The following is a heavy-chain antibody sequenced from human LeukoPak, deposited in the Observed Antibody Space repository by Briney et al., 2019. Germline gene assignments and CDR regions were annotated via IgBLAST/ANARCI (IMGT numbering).Heavy chain of an antibody. D-gene: IGHD2-21*02. CDR3: AREGSCGGDCTYYYCGMDV. CDR1: GGSISSGGYY. V-gene: IGHV4-31*03. Sequence: SETLSLTCTVSGGSISSGGYYWSWIRQHPGKGLEWIGYIYYSGSTYYNPSLKSRVTISVDTSKNQFSLRLSSVTAADTAVYYCAREGSCGGDCTYYYCGMDVWGQGTTVTVSS. CDR2: IYYSGST. J-gene: IGHJ6*02.